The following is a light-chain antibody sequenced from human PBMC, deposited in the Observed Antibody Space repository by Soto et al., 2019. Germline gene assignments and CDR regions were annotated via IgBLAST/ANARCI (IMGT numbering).Light chain of an antibody. V-gene: IGLV1-40*01. CDR3: QSYDSSLNGVV. Sequence: QSVLTQPPSVSGAPGQRVTISCTGSSSNIGAGYDVHWYQQLPGTAPKLLIYGNNNRPSGVPDRFSGSKSGTSASLAITGLQAEDEADYYCQSYDSSLNGVVFGEGTKLTVL. CDR1: SSNIGAGYD. CDR2: GNN. J-gene: IGLJ2*01.